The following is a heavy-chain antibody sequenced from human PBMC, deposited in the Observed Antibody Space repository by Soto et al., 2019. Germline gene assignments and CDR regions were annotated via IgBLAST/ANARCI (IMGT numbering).Heavy chain of an antibody. V-gene: IGHV3-48*02. D-gene: IGHD2-21*01. J-gene: IGHJ4*02. CDR1: GFTVSDYS. Sequence: GGSLRLSCTASGFTVSDYSVNWDRQAPGKGLEWISYMSSSGDLILYADSVKGRFTIARDIAKNSLYLQMDSLRDEDSAVYYCATWAIAVGGAGFWGQGTLVTVSS. CDR3: ATWAIAVGGAGF. CDR2: MSSSGDLI.